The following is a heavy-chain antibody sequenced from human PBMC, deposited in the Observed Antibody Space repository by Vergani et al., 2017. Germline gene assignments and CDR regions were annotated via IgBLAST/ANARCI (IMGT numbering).Heavy chain of an antibody. V-gene: IGHV4-59*01. CDR1: GGSLINYY. Sequence: QVQLQESGPGLVKPSETLSLTCTVSGGSLINYYWSWVRQPPGKGLEWIGYIYSSGGTTYSPSLKSRLTMSVDPSKNQFSLKLRSVTLADTAVYYCARTIGHCSNSNCYNLAYWGQGTLVTVSS. J-gene: IGHJ4*02. D-gene: IGHD2-2*02. CDR2: IYSSGGT. CDR3: ARTIGHCSNSNCYNLAY.